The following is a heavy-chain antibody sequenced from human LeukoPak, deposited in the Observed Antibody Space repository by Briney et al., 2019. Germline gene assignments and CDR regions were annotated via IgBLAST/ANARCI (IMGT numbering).Heavy chain of an antibody. V-gene: IGHV3-30*03. CDR3: ARDVDY. CDR1: GFTFSSYW. Sequence: PGGSLRLSCAASGFTFSSYWMSWVRQAPGKGLEWVAVISYDGSNKYYADSVKGRFTISRDNSKNTLYLQMNSLRAEDTAVYYCARDVDYWGQGTLVTVSS. CDR2: ISYDGSNK. J-gene: IGHJ4*02.